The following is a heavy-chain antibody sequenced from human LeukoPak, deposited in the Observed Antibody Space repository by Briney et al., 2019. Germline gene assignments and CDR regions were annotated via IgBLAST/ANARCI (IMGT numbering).Heavy chain of an antibody. CDR3: ARGEFSGWSFDY. D-gene: IGHD6-19*01. V-gene: IGHV3-11*04. J-gene: IGHJ4*02. CDR1: GFTLSDHY. Sequence: GGSLRLSCAASGFTLSDHYMNWIRQAPGKGLEWISSMTTTSSIVYYADSVKGRFTISRDNSKNTLYLQMNSLRAEDTAVYYCARGEFSGWSFDYWGQGTLVTVSS. CDR2: MTTTSSIV.